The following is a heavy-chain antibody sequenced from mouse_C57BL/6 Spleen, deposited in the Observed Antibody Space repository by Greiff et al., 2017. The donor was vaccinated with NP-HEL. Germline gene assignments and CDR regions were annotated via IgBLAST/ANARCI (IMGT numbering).Heavy chain of an antibody. CDR1: GYTFTSYW. V-gene: IGHV1-55*01. D-gene: IGHD1-1*01. CDR3: ARDITTVVATGYFDY. Sequence: VQLQQPGAELVKPGASVKMSCKASGYTFTSYWITWVKQRPGQGLEWIGDIYPGSGSTNYNEKFKSKATLTVDTSSSTAYMQLSSLTSEDSAVYYCARDITTVVATGYFDYWGQGTTLTVSS. J-gene: IGHJ2*01. CDR2: IYPGSGST.